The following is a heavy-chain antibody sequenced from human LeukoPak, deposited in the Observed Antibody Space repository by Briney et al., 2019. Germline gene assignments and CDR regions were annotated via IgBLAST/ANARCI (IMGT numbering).Heavy chain of an antibody. CDR3: ARGGSLGY. CDR1: GFTFSSYE. J-gene: IGHJ4*02. V-gene: IGHV3-48*03. D-gene: IGHD6-19*01. Sequence: GESLKISCAGSGFTFSSYEMNWVRQAPGKGLEWVSKISSSGSAIYYADSVKGRFTISRDNAKSTLYLQMNSLRAEDTAVYYCARGGSLGYWGQGTLVTVST. CDR2: ISSSGSAI.